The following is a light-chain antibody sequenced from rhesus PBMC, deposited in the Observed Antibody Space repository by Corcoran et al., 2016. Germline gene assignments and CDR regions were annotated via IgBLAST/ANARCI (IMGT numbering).Light chain of an antibody. V-gene: IGKV1-25*01. Sequence: DIQMTQSPSSLSASVGDRVTITCRASQGITNYLAWYQQKPGETPKLLIYEASSLQSGIPSRFRGSGSGKDFTLTISSLQSEDFGTYYCQHYYSTPHSFGQGTKVEIK. CDR2: EAS. J-gene: IGKJ2*01. CDR1: QGITNY. CDR3: QHYYSTPHS.